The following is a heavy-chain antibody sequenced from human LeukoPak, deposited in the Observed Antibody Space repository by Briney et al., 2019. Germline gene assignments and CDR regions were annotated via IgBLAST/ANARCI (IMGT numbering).Heavy chain of an antibody. CDR1: GYTFTGYY. J-gene: IGHJ4*02. D-gene: IGHD3-9*01. CDR3: ARRRTYYDILTGYGFDY. V-gene: IGHV1-2*02. CDR2: INPNSGGT. Sequence: ASVKVSCKASGYTFTGYYMHWVRQGPGQGLEWMGWINPNSGGTNYAQKFQGRVTMTRDTSISTAYMELSRLRSDDTAVYYCARRRTYYDILTGYGFDYWGQGTLVTVSS.